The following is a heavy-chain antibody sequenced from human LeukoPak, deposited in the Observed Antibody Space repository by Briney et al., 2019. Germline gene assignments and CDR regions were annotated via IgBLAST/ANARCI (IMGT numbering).Heavy chain of an antibody. CDR2: IRSKANNYAT. J-gene: IGHJ4*02. D-gene: IGHD5-18*01. V-gene: IGHV3-73*01. CDR3: TSVPPAAVDTATAEGYY. CDR1: GFTFSGSA. Sequence: GGSLKLSCAASGFTFSGSAMQWVRQASGKGLEWVGRIRSKANNYATAYAASVKGRFTISRDDSKNTAYLQMNSLKTEDTAVYYCTSVPPAAVDTATAEGYYWGQGTLVTVSS.